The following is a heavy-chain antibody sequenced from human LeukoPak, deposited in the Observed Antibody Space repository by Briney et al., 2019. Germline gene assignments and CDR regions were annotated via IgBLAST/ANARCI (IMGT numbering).Heavy chain of an antibody. CDR1: GGSISSGDYY. D-gene: IGHD2-21*02. CDR2: IYYSGST. V-gene: IGHV4-30-4*01. Sequence: ASQTLSLTCTVSGGSISSGDYYWSWIRQPPGKGLVGIVYIYYSGSTYYNPSLKSRVTISVDTSKNQFSLKLSSVTAADTAVYYCASQYCGGDCYNAFDIWGQGTMVTVSS. CDR3: ASQYCGGDCYNAFDI. J-gene: IGHJ3*02.